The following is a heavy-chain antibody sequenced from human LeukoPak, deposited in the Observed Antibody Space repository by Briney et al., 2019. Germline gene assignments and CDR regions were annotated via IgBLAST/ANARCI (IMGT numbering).Heavy chain of an antibody. Sequence: PSETLSLTCTVSGGSISSYYWSWIRQPPGKGLEWIGYIYYSGSTNYNPSLKSRVTISVDTSKNQFSLKLSSVTAADTAVYYCARAVSRGSSSWYLPTVNWFDPWGQGTLVTVSS. J-gene: IGHJ5*02. CDR2: IYYSGST. CDR3: ARAVSRGSSSWYLPTVNWFDP. CDR1: GGSISSYY. D-gene: IGHD6-13*01. V-gene: IGHV4-59*08.